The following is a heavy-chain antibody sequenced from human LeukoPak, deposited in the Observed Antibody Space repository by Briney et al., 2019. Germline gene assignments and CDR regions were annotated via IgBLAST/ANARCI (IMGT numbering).Heavy chain of an antibody. Sequence: ASVKVSCKASGYTFTSYGISWVRQAPGQGLEWMGWISAYNGNTNYAQKLQGRVTMTTDTSTSTAYMELRSLRSDDTAVYYCARSITMVQGVFLPFDYWGQGTLVTVSS. D-gene: IGHD3-10*01. CDR3: ARSITMVQGVFLPFDY. CDR1: GYTFTSYG. V-gene: IGHV1-18*01. CDR2: ISAYNGNT. J-gene: IGHJ4*02.